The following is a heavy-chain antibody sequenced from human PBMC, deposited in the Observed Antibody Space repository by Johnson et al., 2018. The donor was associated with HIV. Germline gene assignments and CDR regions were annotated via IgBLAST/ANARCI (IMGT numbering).Heavy chain of an antibody. D-gene: IGHD3-10*01. CDR1: GFTFSSYG. CDR3: AKDDQNYYGSGSYYAALDI. V-gene: IGHV3-30*18. J-gene: IGHJ3*02. Sequence: VQLVESGGGVVQPWRSLRLSCAASGFTFSSYGMHWVRQAPGKGLEWVAVISYDGSNKYYADSVKGRFTISRDNSKNTLYLQMNSLRAEDTAVYYCAKDDQNYYGSGSYYAALDIWGQGTMVTVSS. CDR2: ISYDGSNK.